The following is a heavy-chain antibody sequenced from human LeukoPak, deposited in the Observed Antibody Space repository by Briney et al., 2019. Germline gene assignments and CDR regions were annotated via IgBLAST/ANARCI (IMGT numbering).Heavy chain of an antibody. CDR3: ATSGLYRGDWFDP. V-gene: IGHV1-18*01. Sequence: ASVKVSCKASGYTFTSYGISWVRQAPGQGLEWMGWISAYNGNTDYAQKLQGRVTITTDTSTSTAYMELRSLRSDDTAVYYCATSGLYRGDWFDPWGQGTLVTVSS. CDR2: ISAYNGNT. CDR1: GYTFTSYG. D-gene: IGHD2-2*02. J-gene: IGHJ5*02.